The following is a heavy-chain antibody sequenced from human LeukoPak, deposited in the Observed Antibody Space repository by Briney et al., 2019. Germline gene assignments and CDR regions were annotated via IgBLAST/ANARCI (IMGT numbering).Heavy chain of an antibody. D-gene: IGHD1-26*01. J-gene: IGHJ5*02. Sequence: SETLSLTCTLSGGSISSYYWSSVRQPAGKGLEWIGRIYTSGSTNYNPSLKSRVTISVDKSKNQFSLKLSSVTAADTAVYYCARSYIGIYFGFDPWGQGTLVTVSS. CDR3: ARSYIGIYFGFDP. CDR2: IYTSGST. V-gene: IGHV4-4*07. CDR1: GGSISSYY.